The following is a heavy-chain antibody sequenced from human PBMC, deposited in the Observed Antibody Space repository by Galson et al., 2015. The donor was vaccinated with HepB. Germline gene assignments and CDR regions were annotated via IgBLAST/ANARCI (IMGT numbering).Heavy chain of an antibody. CDR1: GYTFTSYF. V-gene: IGHV1-46*01. CDR2: INPSGGST. Sequence: SVKVSCKASGYTFTSYFMHWVRQAPGQGLEWMGIINPSGGSTSYAQKFQGRVTMTRDTSTSTVHMELSSLRSEDAAVYYCARGAGIVGATKGVFDYWGQGILVTVSS. J-gene: IGHJ4*02. D-gene: IGHD1-26*01. CDR3: ARGAGIVGATKGVFDY.